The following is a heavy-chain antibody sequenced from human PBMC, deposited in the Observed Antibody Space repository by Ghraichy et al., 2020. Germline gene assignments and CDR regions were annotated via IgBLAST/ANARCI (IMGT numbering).Heavy chain of an antibody. J-gene: IGHJ4*02. CDR3: ARVREGRYGSDYFDT. CDR1: GGSMTSY. Sequence: SETLSLTCTVSGGSMTSYWSWIRQSAGKGLEWIGRIYSSGSFNYNASLSSRVTLSVDTSKNQFSLNLKSGTAADTAVYYCARVREGRYGSDYFDTWSQGIVGTVSS. D-gene: IGHD4-17*01. V-gene: IGHV4-4*07. CDR2: IYSSGSF.